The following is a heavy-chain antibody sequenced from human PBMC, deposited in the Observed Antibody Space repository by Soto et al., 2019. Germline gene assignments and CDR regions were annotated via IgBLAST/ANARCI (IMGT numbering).Heavy chain of an antibody. D-gene: IGHD3-16*01. Sequence: SVKVSCKASGCTFSSYAISRVRQAPGQGLEWMCGIIPIFGTANYAQKFQGRVTITADESTSTAYMELSSLRSEDTAVYYCARVGVRGSDYYYYYDMDVWGQGTTVTVS. CDR3: ARVGVRGSDYYYYYDMDV. J-gene: IGHJ6*02. V-gene: IGHV1-69*13. CDR2: IIPIFGTA. CDR1: GCTFSSYA.